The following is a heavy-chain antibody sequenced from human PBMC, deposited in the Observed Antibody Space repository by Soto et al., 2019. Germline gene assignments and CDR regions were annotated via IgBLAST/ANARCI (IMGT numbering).Heavy chain of an antibody. J-gene: IGHJ4*02. Sequence: QVQLVQSGAEEKKPGASVKVSCKASGYTFTSYAMHWVRQAPGQRLEWMGWINAGNGNTKYSQKFQGRVTITRDTSGSTGYMEVSSLRSEDKAVYYCARSIVVVTALDYWGQGTLVTVSS. CDR2: INAGNGNT. V-gene: IGHV1-3*05. D-gene: IGHD2-21*02. CDR3: ARSIVVVTALDY. CDR1: GYTFTSYA.